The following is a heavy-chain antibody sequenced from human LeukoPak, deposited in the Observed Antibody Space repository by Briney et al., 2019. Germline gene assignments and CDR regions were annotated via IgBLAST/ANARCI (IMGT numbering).Heavy chain of an antibody. V-gene: IGHV1-69*06. D-gene: IGHD2-8*01. Sequence: ASVKVSCKASGGTFSSHFISWVRQAPGQGLEWMGGINPIFGTDHYAQKFQDRVTITADISTNTVYMELSNLRSEDTAVYYCARDNGERAYYYYYYYMDVWGKGTTVTISS. J-gene: IGHJ6*03. CDR2: INPIFGTD. CDR1: GGTFSSHF. CDR3: ARDNGERAYYYYYYYMDV.